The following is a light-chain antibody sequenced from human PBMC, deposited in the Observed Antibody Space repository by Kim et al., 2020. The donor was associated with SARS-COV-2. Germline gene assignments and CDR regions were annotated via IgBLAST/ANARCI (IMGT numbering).Light chain of an antibody. CDR1: QSVDSNY. CDR3: QQYGGSPPLT. CDR2: GAS. Sequence: PGDSAPLSCRASQSVDSNYLAWYQQKPGQAPRLLIDGASSRAAGIPDRFTGSGSATDFTLTISRLEPEDFAVYFCQQYGGSPPLTFGGGTKVDIK. V-gene: IGKV3-20*01. J-gene: IGKJ4*01.